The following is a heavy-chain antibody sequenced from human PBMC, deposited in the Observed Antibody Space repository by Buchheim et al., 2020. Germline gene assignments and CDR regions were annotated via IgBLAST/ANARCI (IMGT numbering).Heavy chain of an antibody. V-gene: IGHV3-21*01. CDR3: ARNEAYYDRSGYFLY. CDR2: ISGSSSHI. D-gene: IGHD3-22*01. Sequence: EVQLMESGGGLVNPGGSLRLACAASGFTFSNYNMHWVRQAPGKGLEWVSSISGSSSHIYHADSLRGLITISRDNAKNSLYLQMNSLSAEDTAVYYCARNEAYYDRSGYFLYWGQGT. J-gene: IGHJ4*02. CDR1: GFTFSNYN.